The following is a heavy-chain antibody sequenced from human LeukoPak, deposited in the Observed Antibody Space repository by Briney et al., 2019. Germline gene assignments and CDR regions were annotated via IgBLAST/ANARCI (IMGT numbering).Heavy chain of an antibody. J-gene: IGHJ4*02. CDR3: ARVGMGVLRYFS. D-gene: IGHD3-9*01. CDR1: GYTFTGYY. Sequence: ASVKVSCKASGYTFTGYYMHWVRQAPGQGLEWMGWTNPNSGGTNYAQKFQGRVTMTRDTSISTAYMELSRLRSEDTAVYYCARVGMGVLRYFSWGQGTLVTVSS. V-gene: IGHV1-2*02. CDR2: TNPNSGGT.